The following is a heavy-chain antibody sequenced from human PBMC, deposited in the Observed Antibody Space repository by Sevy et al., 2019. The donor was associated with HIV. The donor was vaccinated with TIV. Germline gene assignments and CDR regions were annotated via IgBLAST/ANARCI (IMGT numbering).Heavy chain of an antibody. D-gene: IGHD4-17*01. CDR3: ARFDDYGDYYFDY. Sequence: GGSLRLSCAASGFTFSSYWMSWVRQAPGKGLEWVANIKQDGSEKYYMDSVKGRFTISRDNAKNSLYLQMNSLRAEDTAVYYCARFDDYGDYYFDYWGQGTLVTVSS. V-gene: IGHV3-7*01. CDR2: IKQDGSEK. CDR1: GFTFSSYW. J-gene: IGHJ4*02.